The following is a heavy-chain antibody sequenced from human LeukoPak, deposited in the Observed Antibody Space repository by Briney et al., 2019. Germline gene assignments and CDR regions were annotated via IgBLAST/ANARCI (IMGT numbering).Heavy chain of an antibody. CDR2: IKQDGSET. Sequence: GGSLRLSCAASGFTFSSYWMSWVRQAPGKGLEWVANIKQDGSETYYVDSVKGRFTISRDNAKSSLYLEINSLKAEDTAVYYCARDTTLGYWGQGTLVTVSS. J-gene: IGHJ4*02. CDR1: GFTFSSYW. V-gene: IGHV3-7*04. CDR3: ARDTTLGY. D-gene: IGHD1-1*01.